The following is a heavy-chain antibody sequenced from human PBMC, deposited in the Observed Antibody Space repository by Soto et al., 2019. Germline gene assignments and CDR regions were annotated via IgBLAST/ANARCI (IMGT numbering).Heavy chain of an antibody. CDR3: AKENRGVVVSRGGLDP. Sequence: EVQLLESGGGLVQPGGSLRLSCAASGFTFSSYAMSWVRQAPGKGLEWVSAISGSGGSTYYADSVKGRFTISRDNSKNSLYLQMNSLRAEDTAVYYCAKENRGVVVSRGGLDPWGQGTLVTVSS. V-gene: IGHV3-23*01. J-gene: IGHJ5*02. D-gene: IGHD2-21*01. CDR2: ISGSGGST. CDR1: GFTFSSYA.